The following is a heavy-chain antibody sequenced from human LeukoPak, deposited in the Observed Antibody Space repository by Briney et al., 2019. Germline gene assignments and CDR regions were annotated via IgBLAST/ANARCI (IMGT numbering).Heavy chain of an antibody. Sequence: GGSLRLSCAASGFTSSSYAMSWARQAPGKGLEWVSGISGSGTSAHYADSVKGRFTISRDNSKNTLYLQMNSLRAEDTALYYCARELRIAVAGTKDYWGQGTLVTVSS. CDR1: GFTSSSYA. J-gene: IGHJ4*02. CDR2: ISGSGTSA. D-gene: IGHD6-19*01. V-gene: IGHV3-23*01. CDR3: ARELRIAVAGTKDY.